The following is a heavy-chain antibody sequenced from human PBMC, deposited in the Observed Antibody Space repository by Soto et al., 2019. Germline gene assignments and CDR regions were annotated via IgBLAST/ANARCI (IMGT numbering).Heavy chain of an antibody. V-gene: IGHV3-33*01. J-gene: IGHJ6*02. CDR3: AREFITMVRGVIITGGDYYYYGMDV. Sequence: GGSLRLSCAASGFTFSSYGMHLVRQAPGKGLEWVAVIWYDGSNKYYADSVKGRFTISRDNSKNTLYLQMNSLRAEDTAVYYCAREFITMVRGVIITGGDYYYYGMDVWGQGTTVTVSS. D-gene: IGHD3-10*01. CDR1: GFTFSSYG. CDR2: IWYDGSNK.